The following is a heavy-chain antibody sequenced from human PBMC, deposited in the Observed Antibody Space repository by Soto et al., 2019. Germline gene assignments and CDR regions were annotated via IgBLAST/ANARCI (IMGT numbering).Heavy chain of an antibody. CDR2: IYYSGRT. D-gene: IGHD6-6*01. J-gene: IGHJ4*02. CDR3: ARLAGVAARTFDY. Sequence: QVQLQESGPGLVTPSETLSLTCTVSGGSINDFYWSWIRQPPGKGLEWIGYIYYSGRTDYNPSLKSRVTISIAPSKTQFSLNLMSVSTADTAVYYCARLAGVAARTFDYWGQGTLVTVSS. CDR1: GGSINDFY. V-gene: IGHV4-59*01.